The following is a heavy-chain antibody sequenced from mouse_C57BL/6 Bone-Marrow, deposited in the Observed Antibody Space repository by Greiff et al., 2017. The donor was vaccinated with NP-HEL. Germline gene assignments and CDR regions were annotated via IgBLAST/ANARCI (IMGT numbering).Heavy chain of an antibody. CDR1: GFTFSSYA. CDR2: ISDGGSYT. CDR3: ARDGDYGSSYN. J-gene: IGHJ2*01. D-gene: IGHD1-1*01. V-gene: IGHV5-4*01. Sequence: EVQVVESGGGLVKPGGSLKLSCAASGFTFSSYAMSWVRQTPEKRLEWVATISDGGSYTYYPDNVKGRFTISRDNAKNNLYLQMSHLKSEDTAMYYCARDGDYGSSYNWGQGTTLTVSS.